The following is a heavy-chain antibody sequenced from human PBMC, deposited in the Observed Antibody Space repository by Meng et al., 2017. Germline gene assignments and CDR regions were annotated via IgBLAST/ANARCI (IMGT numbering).Heavy chain of an antibody. CDR3: ARDQGSKATKFDY. J-gene: IGHJ4*02. CDR1: GGTFSSYA. D-gene: IGHD5-24*01. V-gene: IGHV1-69*01. CDR2: IIPIFGTA. Sequence: QVQQVQSWAGGKKPGSSVKVSRKASGGTFSSYAISWVRQAPGQGLEWMGGIIPIFGTANYAQKFQGRVTITADESTSTAYMELSSLRSEDTAVYYCARDQGSKATKFDYWGQGTLVTVSS.